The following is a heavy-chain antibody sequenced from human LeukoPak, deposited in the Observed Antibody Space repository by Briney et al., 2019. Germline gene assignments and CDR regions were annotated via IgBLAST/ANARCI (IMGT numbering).Heavy chain of an antibody. CDR3: ARGGLVGPTPYLDS. CDR2: INNNGDRT. D-gene: IGHD1-26*01. CDR1: GFTFSTYP. J-gene: IGHJ4*02. V-gene: IGHV3-64*01. Sequence: PGGSLRLSCAASGFTFSTYPMYWVRQAPGRGPEYVSGINNNGDRTYYAKSVKGRFTISRDNSKNTLYLQVGSLRADDMAVYYCARGGLVGPTPYLDSWGQGTLVTVSS.